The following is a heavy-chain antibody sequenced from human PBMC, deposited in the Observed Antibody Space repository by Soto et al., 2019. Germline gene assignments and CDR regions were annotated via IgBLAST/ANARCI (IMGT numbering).Heavy chain of an antibody. V-gene: IGHV3-23*01. J-gene: IGHJ4*02. D-gene: IGHD6-19*01. CDR2: ISGSGGST. CDR3: AKGQQWLVRGYFDY. Sequence: PGGSLRLSCAASGFTFSSYAMSWVRQAPGKGLEWVPAISGSGGSTYYADSVKGRFTISRDNSKNTLYLQMNSLRAEDTAVYYCAKGQQWLVRGYFDYWGQGTLVTVSS. CDR1: GFTFSSYA.